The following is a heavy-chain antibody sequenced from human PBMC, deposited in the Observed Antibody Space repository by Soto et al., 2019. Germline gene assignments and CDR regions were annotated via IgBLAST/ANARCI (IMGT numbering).Heavy chain of an antibody. CDR1: GGSFSGYY. V-gene: IGHV4-34*01. J-gene: IGHJ5*02. CDR2: INHSGST. Sequence: PSETLSLTCAVYGGSFSGYYWSWIRQPPGKGLEWIGEINHSGSTSYNPSLKSRVTISVDTSKNQFSLKLSSVTAADTAVYYCARGFSIGWFDPWGQGTLVTVSS. CDR3: ARGFSIGWFDP.